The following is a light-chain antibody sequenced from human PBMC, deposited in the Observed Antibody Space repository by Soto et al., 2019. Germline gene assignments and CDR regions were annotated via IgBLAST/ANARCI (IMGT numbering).Light chain of an antibody. CDR3: AAWNDSLNGYV. CDR1: SSNIGSNT. CDR2: SNN. Sequence: QSVLTQPPSASGTPGQRVTISCSGSSSNIGSNTVNWYQQLPGTAPKLLIYSNNQRPSGAPDRFSGSKSGPSASLAISGLQSEDEADYYCAAWNDSLNGYVFGTGTKLTVL. J-gene: IGLJ1*01. V-gene: IGLV1-44*01.